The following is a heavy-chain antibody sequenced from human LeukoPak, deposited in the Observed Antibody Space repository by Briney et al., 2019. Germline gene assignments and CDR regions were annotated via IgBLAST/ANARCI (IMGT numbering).Heavy chain of an antibody. V-gene: IGHV3-21*01. J-gene: IGHJ5*02. Sequence: GGSLRLSCEASGSTFTSYNMNWVRQAPGKGLEWVSFISRSSSYIYYADSVKGRFTISRDNAKNSLYLQMNSLRAEDTAVYYCARDNLGARSLNWFDPWGQGTLVTVSS. CDR2: ISRSSSYI. CDR3: ARDNLGARSLNWFDP. D-gene: IGHD1-26*01. CDR1: GSTFTSYN.